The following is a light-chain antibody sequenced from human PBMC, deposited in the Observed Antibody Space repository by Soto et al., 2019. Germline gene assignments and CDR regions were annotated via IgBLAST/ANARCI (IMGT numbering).Light chain of an antibody. J-gene: IGKJ1*01. Sequence: DIQMTQSPSSLSASVGERVTITCRASQSISTYLTWYQQKPGKAPELLIYAASTLQSGVPSRFSGSGSGTDFTLTISSLQPEDFGTYYCQQSYNTPLAFGQGTKVDIK. CDR2: AAS. CDR1: QSISTY. CDR3: QQSYNTPLA. V-gene: IGKV1-39*01.